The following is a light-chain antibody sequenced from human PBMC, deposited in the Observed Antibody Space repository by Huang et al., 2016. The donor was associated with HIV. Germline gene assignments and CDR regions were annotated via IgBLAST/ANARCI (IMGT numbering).Light chain of an antibody. CDR3: QQYSDWPIT. CDR2: DAS. J-gene: IGKJ3*01. CDR1: QSVSTN. V-gene: IGKV3-15*01. Sequence: IMMTQSPATLSLSPGQGATLSCRASQSVSTNLAWYQQKPGQAPSLLIYDASTRATGISARFRGSGSGTEFTLTITSLQSEDFAVYFCQQYSDWPITFGPGTTVDLK.